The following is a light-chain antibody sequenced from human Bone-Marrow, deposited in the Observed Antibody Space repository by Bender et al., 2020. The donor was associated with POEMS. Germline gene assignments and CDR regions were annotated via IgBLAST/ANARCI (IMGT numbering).Light chain of an antibody. CDR2: EVN. CDR1: SSDVGSYNL. Sequence: QSALTQPASVSGSPGQSITISCSGTSSDVGSYNLVSWYQQHPGKAPKLIIYEVNKRPSGVPDRFSGSKSGNTASLAVSGLQAEDEADYYCSSKTGRGTVFFGGGTKLTV. CDR3: SSKTGRGTVF. V-gene: IGLV2-14*02. J-gene: IGLJ2*01.